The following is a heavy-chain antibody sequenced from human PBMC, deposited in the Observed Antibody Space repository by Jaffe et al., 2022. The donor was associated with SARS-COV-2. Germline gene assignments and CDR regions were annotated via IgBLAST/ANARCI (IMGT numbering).Heavy chain of an antibody. CDR3: AGPEVPADPYWYFDL. CDR1: GGSISSSSYY. V-gene: IGHV4-39*01. Sequence: QLQLQESGPGLVKPSETLSLTCTVSGGSISSSSYYWGWIRQPPGKGLEWIGSIYYSGSTYYNPSLKSRVTISVDTSKNQFSLKLSSVTAADTAVYYCAGPEVPADPYWYFDLWGRGTLVTVSS. J-gene: IGHJ2*01. D-gene: IGHD2-2*01. CDR2: IYYSGST.